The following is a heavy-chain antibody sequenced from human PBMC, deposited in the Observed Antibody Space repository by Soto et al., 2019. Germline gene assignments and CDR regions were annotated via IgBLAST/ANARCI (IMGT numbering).Heavy chain of an antibody. CDR1: GGTFSSYT. CDR3: ARWDTAMAKGGDAFDI. V-gene: IGHV1-69*02. Sequence: QVQLVQSGAEVKKPGSSVKVSCKASGGTFSSYTISWVRQAPGQGLEWMGRIIPILGIANYAQKFQGRVTSPADKSTSKAYMEHGSLRSEDTAVYYCARWDTAMAKGGDAFDIWGQGTMVTVSS. CDR2: IIPILGIA. D-gene: IGHD5-18*01. J-gene: IGHJ3*02.